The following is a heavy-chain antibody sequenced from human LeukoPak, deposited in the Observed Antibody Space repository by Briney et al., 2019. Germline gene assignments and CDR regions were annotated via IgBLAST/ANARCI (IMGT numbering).Heavy chain of an antibody. J-gene: IGHJ4*02. CDR3: ARENMVRGVFDY. CDR1: GGSISSHY. CDR2: IYYSGST. D-gene: IGHD3-10*01. Sequence: SETLSLTCTVSGGSISSHYWSWIRQPPGKGLEWIGYIYYSGSTNYHPSLKSRVTISVDTSKNQFSLKLSPVTAADTAVYYCARENMVRGVFDYWGQGTLVTVSS. V-gene: IGHV4-59*11.